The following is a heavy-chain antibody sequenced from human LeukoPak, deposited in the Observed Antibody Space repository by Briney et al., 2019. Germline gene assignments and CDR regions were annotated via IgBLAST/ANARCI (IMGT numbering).Heavy chain of an antibody. CDR2: IYYSGST. V-gene: IGHV4-31*03. J-gene: IGHJ3*02. Sequence: PSETLSLTCTVSGGSISSGGYYWSWLRQHPGKGLEWIGYIYYSGSTYYNPSLKSRVTISVDTSKNQFSLKLSSVTAVDTAVYYCARDPGRDAFDIWGQGTMVTVSS. CDR1: GGSISSGGYY. CDR3: ARDPGRDAFDI.